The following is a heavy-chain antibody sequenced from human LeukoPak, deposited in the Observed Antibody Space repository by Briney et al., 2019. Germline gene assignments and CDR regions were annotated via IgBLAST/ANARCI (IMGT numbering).Heavy chain of an antibody. Sequence: ASXXVSCKASGYTFTGYYMHWVRQAPGQGLEWMGWINPNSGGTNYAQKFQRRVTMTTDTSISTAYMELSRLRSDDTAVYCCARGSCSSTSCYDAFDIWGQGTMVTVSS. CDR3: ARGSCSSTSCYDAFDI. CDR2: INPNSGGT. CDR1: GYTFTGYY. D-gene: IGHD2-2*01. J-gene: IGHJ3*02. V-gene: IGHV1-2*02.